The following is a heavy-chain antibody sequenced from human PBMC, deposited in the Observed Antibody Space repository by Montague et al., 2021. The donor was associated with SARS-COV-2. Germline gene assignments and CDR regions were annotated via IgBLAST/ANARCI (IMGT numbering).Heavy chain of an antibody. CDR2: INHSGST. CDR3: ASLTLGYCSSTSCYSDWFDH. J-gene: IGHJ5*02. Sequence: SETLSLTCAVYGGSFSGYYWSWIRQPPGKGLEWIGEINHSGSTNYNPSLKSRVTISVDTSKNQFSLKLSSVTAADTAVYYCASLTLGYCSSTSCYSDWFDHWGQGTRVTVSS. D-gene: IGHD2-2*02. V-gene: IGHV4-34*01. CDR1: GGSFSGYY.